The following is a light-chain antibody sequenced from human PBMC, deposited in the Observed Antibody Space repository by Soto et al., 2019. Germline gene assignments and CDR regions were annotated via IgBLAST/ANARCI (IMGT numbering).Light chain of an antibody. Sequence: DIQMTQSPSTLSGSVGDRVTITCRASQFISSYLAWYQQKPGQAPKLLIYAASSFQSGVPSRFSGSGSGTDFTLTISSLQPEDFATYYCQQSYSTPRITFGQGTRLEIK. CDR3: QQSYSTPRIT. V-gene: IGKV1-39*01. CDR1: QFISSY. J-gene: IGKJ5*01. CDR2: AAS.